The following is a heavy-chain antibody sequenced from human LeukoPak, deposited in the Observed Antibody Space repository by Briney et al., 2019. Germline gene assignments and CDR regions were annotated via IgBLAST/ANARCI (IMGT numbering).Heavy chain of an antibody. D-gene: IGHD4-17*01. V-gene: IGHV4-39*01. CDR1: GGSISGSSYY. CDR3: ARHRTTVTTALI. Sequence: SETQSLTCTVSGGSISGSSYYSGWIRQPPGKGLEWIESIYYSGSTYYNPSLKSRVTISVDTSKNQFSLKLSSVTAADTAVYYCARHRTTVTTALIWGQGTLVTVSS. J-gene: IGHJ4*02. CDR2: IYYSGST.